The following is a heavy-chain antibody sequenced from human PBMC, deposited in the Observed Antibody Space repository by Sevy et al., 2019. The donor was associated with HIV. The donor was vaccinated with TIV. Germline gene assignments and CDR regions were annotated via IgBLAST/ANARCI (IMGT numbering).Heavy chain of an antibody. CDR1: GVSISSFY. CDR2: IYYSGST. CDR3: ARRYFYDSRGSTVFDY. V-gene: IGHV4-59*13. Sequence: SETLSLTCTVSGVSISSFYWSWIRQPPGKGLEWIGNIYYSGSTNYSPSLKSRVTISVDTSKNQFSLKLSSVTAADTAVYYCARRYFYDSRGSTVFDYWGQGTLVTVSS. J-gene: IGHJ4*02. D-gene: IGHD3-22*01.